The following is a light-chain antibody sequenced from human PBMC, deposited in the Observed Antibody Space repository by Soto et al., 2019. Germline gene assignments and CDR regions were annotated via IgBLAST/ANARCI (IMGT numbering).Light chain of an antibody. CDR1: ENIRSY. V-gene: IGKV1-39*01. Sequence: DIQMTQSPSSLSASAGDRVTITCRASENIRSYLNWYQQKPGKAPEVLIYAASKLHSGVPLRFSGSGSGTDFTLNITRLQPEDVATYYCQQTFCTPRTFGQGTKLEI. CDR2: AAS. CDR3: QQTFCTPRT. J-gene: IGKJ1*01.